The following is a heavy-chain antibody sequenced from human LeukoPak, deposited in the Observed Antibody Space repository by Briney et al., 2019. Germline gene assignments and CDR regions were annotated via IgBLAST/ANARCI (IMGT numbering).Heavy chain of an antibody. CDR2: LYFSGST. V-gene: IGHV4-39*01. J-gene: IGHJ5*02. CDR1: VDSFSSSDYR. Sequence: SETLSLTCTVSVDSFSSSDYRWSWLRQPPGRGLEFVGCLYFSGSTYYNPSLNGRVTISVDTSKNQFSLNLYSMTAADTALYFCARHRSLRGWFDPWGQGTLVTVSS. D-gene: IGHD2-15*01. CDR3: ARHRSLRGWFDP.